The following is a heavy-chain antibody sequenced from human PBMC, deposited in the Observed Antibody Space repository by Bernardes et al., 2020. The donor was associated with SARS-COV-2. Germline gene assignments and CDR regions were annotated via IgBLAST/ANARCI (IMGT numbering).Heavy chain of an antibody. D-gene: IGHD1-1*01. J-gene: IGHJ4*02. CDR3: VRVFQTTYGPKWFDY. CDR1: GGSISSQY. V-gene: IGHV4-59*11. Sequence: SETLSLTRTVSGGSISSQYWSWIRQPPGKGLEWIGYIYNSGNTNYNPSLKSRVTMSVDTPKNQFSLKLSSVTAADTAVYYCVRVFQTTYGPKWFDYWGQGILVTVSS. CDR2: IYNSGNT.